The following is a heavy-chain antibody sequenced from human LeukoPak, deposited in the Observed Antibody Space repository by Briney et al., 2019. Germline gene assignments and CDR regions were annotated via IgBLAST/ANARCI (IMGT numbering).Heavy chain of an antibody. Sequence: PGGSLSLSCAASGFPFSSYWMSWVRQAPGKGLEWVANIKQDGSEKYYVDSVKGRFTISRDNAKNSLYLQMNSLRAEDTAVYYCARDRGTVTTYSHDYWAQGTLVTVSP. D-gene: IGHD4-11*01. CDR3: ARDRGTVTTYSHDY. J-gene: IGHJ4*02. CDR2: IKQDGSEK. CDR1: GFPFSSYW. V-gene: IGHV3-7*01.